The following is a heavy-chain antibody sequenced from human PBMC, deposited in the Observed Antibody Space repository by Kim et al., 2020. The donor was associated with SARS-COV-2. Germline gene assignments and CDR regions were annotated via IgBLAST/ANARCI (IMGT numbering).Heavy chain of an antibody. J-gene: IGHJ6*02. CDR3: TREACSGGSCFGMDV. V-gene: IGHV3-30*07. D-gene: IGHD2-15*01. Sequence: DPVKGRFPISRDNPKNTVYVQRSSLRAEDTAVYYCTREACSGGSCFGMDVWGQGTTVTVSS.